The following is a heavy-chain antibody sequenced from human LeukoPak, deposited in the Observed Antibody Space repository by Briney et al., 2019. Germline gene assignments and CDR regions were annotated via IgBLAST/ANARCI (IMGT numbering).Heavy chain of an antibody. CDR1: GFTFSSYS. J-gene: IGHJ4*02. CDR2: ISSSSSYI. Sequence: PGGSLRLSRAASGFTFSSYSMNWVRQAPGKGLEWVSSISSSSSYIYYADSVKGRFTISRDNAKNSLYLQMNSLRAEDTAVYYCARDQGIAVAGTFSPDYWGQGTLVTVSS. V-gene: IGHV3-21*01. D-gene: IGHD6-19*01. CDR3: ARDQGIAVAGTFSPDY.